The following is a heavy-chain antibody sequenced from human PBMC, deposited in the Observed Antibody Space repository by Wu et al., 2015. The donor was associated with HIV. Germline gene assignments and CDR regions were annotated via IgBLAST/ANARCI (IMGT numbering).Heavy chain of an antibody. J-gene: IGHJ6*03. CDR2: INPNSGGT. D-gene: IGHD2-15*01. V-gene: IGHV1-2*02. CDR3: ARDTGKLECSLSPPSYYMDV. Sequence: QVQLVQSGAEVKKPGASVKVSCKASGYTFTGYYIHWVRQAPGQGLEWMGWINPNSGGTNYAQKFQARVTMTRDTSISTAYMELSRLRSDDTAVYYCARDTGKLECSLSPPSYYMDVWDKGTTVTVSS. CDR1: GYTFTGYY.